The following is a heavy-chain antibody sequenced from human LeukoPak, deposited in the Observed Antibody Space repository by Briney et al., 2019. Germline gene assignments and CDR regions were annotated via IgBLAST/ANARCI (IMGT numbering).Heavy chain of an antibody. Sequence: SETLSLTCAVSGGSIISSSYNWGWIRQPPGKGLEWIGTIYHSGTTYYNPSLKSRVTISVDTSKNQFFLKLSSVTAADTAVYYCARVKYNYHRLGYFQHWGQGTLVTVSS. V-gene: IGHV4-39*01. J-gene: IGHJ1*01. D-gene: IGHD3-16*01. CDR2: IYHSGTT. CDR1: GGSIISSSYN. CDR3: ARVKYNYHRLGYFQH.